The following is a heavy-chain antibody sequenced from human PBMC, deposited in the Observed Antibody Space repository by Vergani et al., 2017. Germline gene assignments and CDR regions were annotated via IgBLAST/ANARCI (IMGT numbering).Heavy chain of an antibody. CDR3: AREVRSGWVSWFDP. Sequence: QVQLQESGPGLVKPSQTLSLTCTVSGGSISSGSYYWSWIRQPPGKGLEWIGRIYTSGSPNYNPSLKSRVTISVDTSKNQFSLKLSSVTAADTAVYYCAREVRSGWVSWFDPWGQGTLVTVSS. CDR2: IYTSGSP. V-gene: IGHV4-61*02. D-gene: IGHD6-19*01. J-gene: IGHJ5*02. CDR1: GGSISSGSYY.